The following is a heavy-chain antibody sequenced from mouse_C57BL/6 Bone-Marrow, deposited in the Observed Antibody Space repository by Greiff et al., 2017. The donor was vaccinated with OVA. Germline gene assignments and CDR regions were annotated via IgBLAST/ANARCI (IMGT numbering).Heavy chain of an antibody. CDR2: INPNNGGT. J-gene: IGHJ4*01. CDR1: GYTFTDYY. Sequence: VQLQQSGPELVKPGASVKISCKASGYTFTDYYMNWVKQSHGKSLEWIGDINPNNGGTSYNQKFNGKATLTVDKSSSTAYMELRSLTSEDSAVYYCASPYAMDYWGQGTSVTVSS. V-gene: IGHV1-26*01. CDR3: ASPYAMDY.